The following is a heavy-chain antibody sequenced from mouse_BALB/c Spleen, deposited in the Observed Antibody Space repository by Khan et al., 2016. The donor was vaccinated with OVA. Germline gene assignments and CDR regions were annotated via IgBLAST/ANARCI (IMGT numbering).Heavy chain of an antibody. CDR1: GFTFRSFA. Sequence: EVELVESGGGVVKPGGSLKLSCSASGFTFRSFAMSWVRQTPEKRLVWVATISTGGHYTFYPDSVKGRFTISRDNAKNTLYLHMSSLRSEDTAMYSCARCLVDDYAMAYWGQGTSVTVSP. D-gene: IGHD2-2*01. V-gene: IGHV5-9-3*01. J-gene: IGHJ4*01. CDR3: ARCLVDDYAMAY. CDR2: ISTGGHYT.